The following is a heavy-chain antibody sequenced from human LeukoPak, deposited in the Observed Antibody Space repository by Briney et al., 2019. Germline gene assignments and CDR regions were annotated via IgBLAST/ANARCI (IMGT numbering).Heavy chain of an antibody. CDR2: IRSKAYGGTT. CDR3: TRDSGGVLRYFDWFLGSDGMDV. CDR1: GFTFGDYA. J-gene: IGHJ6*04. D-gene: IGHD3-9*01. Sequence: PGRSLRLSCTASGFTFGDYAMSWVRQAPGKGLEWVGFIRSKAYGGTTEYAASVKGRFTISRDDSKSIAYLQMNSLKTEDTAVYYCTRDSGGVLRYFDWFLGSDGMDVWGEGTTVTVSS. V-gene: IGHV3-49*04.